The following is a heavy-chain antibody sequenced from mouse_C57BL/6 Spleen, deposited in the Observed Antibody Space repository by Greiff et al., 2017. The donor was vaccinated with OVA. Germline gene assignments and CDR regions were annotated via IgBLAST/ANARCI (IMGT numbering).Heavy chain of an antibody. J-gene: IGHJ2*01. CDR1: GYTFTSYW. CDR2: IDPTDSYT. D-gene: IGHD1-1*01. V-gene: IGHV1-50*01. Sequence: QVQLQQPGAELVKPGASVKLSCKASGYTFTSYWMQWVKQRPGQGLEWIGEIDPTDSYTNYNQKFKGKATLTVDTSSSTAYMQLSSLTSEDSAVYYCARTRGSSDYWGQGTTLTVSS. CDR3: ARTRGSSDY.